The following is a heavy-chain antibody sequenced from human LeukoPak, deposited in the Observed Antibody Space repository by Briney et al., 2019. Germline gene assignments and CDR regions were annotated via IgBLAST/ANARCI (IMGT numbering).Heavy chain of an antibody. V-gene: IGHV4-59*01. J-gene: IGHJ4*02. D-gene: IGHD5-18*01. CDR1: GGSISSYY. CDR3: AREVRPYTYGFDY. Sequence: PSETLSLTCTVSGGSISSYYWSWIRQPPGKGLEWIGYIYYSGSTNYNPSLKSRVTISVDTSKNQFSLKLSSVTAADTAVYYCAREVRPYTYGFDYWGRGTVVTVSS. CDR2: IYYSGST.